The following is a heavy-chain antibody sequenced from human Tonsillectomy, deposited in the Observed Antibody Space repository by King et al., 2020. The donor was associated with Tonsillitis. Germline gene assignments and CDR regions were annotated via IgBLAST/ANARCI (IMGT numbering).Heavy chain of an antibody. Sequence: QLVQSGAEVKKPGASVKVSCKASGYTFIDYYIHWVRRAPGQGLEWMGWINPNTGVTNYAQNFEGRVTMTRDTSISTAYMELNWLRSDDTAVYYCARAPSSGLAVHYFDYWGQGTLVTVSS. J-gene: IGHJ4*02. D-gene: IGHD6-19*01. CDR3: ARAPSSGLAVHYFDY. CDR1: GYTFIDYY. CDR2: INPNTGVT. V-gene: IGHV1-2*02.